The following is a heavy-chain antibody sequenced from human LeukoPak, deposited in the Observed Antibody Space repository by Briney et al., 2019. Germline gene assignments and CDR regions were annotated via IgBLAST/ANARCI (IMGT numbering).Heavy chain of an antibody. CDR3: ARSPDDLRPFDY. D-gene: IGHD2-21*02. CDR1: GGSISSYY. CDR2: IYYSGST. Sequence: PSETLSLTCTVSGGSISSYYWSWIRQPPGKGLEWIGYIYYSGSTNYNPSLKSRVTISVDTSKNQFSLKLCSVTAADAAVYYCARSPDDLRPFDYWGQGTLVTVSS. V-gene: IGHV4-59*01. J-gene: IGHJ4*02.